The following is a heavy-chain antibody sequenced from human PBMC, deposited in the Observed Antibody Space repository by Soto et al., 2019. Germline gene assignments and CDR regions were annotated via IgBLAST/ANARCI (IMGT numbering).Heavy chain of an antibody. CDR2: ISSSSSTI. V-gene: IGHV3-48*02. J-gene: IGHJ3*02. CDR1: GFTFSSYS. D-gene: IGHD2-2*01. CDR3: ARELRYCSSTSCYLYAFDI. Sequence: GSLRLSCAASGFTFSSYSMNWVRQAPGKGLEWVSYISSSSSTIYYADSVKGRFTISRDNAKNSLYLQMNSLRDEDTAVYYCARELRYCSSTSCYLYAFDIWGQGTMVTVSS.